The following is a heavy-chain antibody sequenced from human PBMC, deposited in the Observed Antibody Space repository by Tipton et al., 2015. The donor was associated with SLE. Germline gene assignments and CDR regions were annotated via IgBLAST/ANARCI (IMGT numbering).Heavy chain of an antibody. V-gene: IGHV3-74*01. D-gene: IGHD6-6*01. CDR1: GFGFSNYW. J-gene: IGHJ6*02. CDR2: INSDGSDT. Sequence: SLRLSCAASGFGFSNYWMDWVRQAPGKGLLWVSFINSDGSDTRYANSVKGRFTISRDNAKNTLFLQMNSLRAEDTAVYYCAKDTLEAARSSYYYGMDVWGQGTTVTVSS. CDR3: AKDTLEAARSSYYYGMDV.